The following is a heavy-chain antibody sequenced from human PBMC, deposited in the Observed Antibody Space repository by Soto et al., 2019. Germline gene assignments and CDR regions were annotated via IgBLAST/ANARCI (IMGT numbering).Heavy chain of an antibody. D-gene: IGHD2-21*02. CDR3: ARQRTSVVTQAYFDV. CDR2: IYYSWST. J-gene: IGHJ4*02. CDR1: GDSISSRSFY. Sequence: PSETLSLPCTVTGDSISSRSFYWGWIRQRPGKGLEWIGSIYYSWSTYTVPSLRSRVSMSIDTSKDQFSVKLKSVIAADTALYFCARQRTSVVTQAYFDVWGPGSLVTVSS. V-gene: IGHV4-39*01.